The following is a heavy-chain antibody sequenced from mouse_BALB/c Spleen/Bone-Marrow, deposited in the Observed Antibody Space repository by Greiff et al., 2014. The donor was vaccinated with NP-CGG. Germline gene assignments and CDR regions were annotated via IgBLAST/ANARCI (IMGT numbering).Heavy chain of an antibody. CDR1: GFTFSSFG. J-gene: IGHJ4*01. D-gene: IGHD2-4*01. CDR2: ISNGSSTI. CDR3: ARKGAMITHYYAMDY. V-gene: IGHV5-17*02. Sequence: VQLKQSGGGLVQPGGSRELSCAASGFTFSSFGMHRGRQAPEKGVGGGAYISNGSSTIYYADTVKGRFTISRDNPKNTLFLQMTSLRSEDTAMYYCARKGAMITHYYAMDYWGQGTSVTVSS.